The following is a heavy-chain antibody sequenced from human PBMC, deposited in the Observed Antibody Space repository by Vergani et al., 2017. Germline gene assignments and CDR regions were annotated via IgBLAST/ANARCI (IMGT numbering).Heavy chain of an antibody. D-gene: IGHD6-19*01. CDR2: IYSTGST. Sequence: QLQLQESAPDLLKPSQTLPPTSSVSGDSTISGVYNWNWIRQHPGKSLEWIGYIYSTGSTHHNPSLRRRINMSVDTSKNQFSLTLTSVTAADTAVYYCASDTHSGQRADRWGQGILVTVTS. V-gene: IGHV4-31*03. CDR1: GDSTISGVYN. J-gene: IGHJ5*02. CDR3: ASDTHSGQRADR.